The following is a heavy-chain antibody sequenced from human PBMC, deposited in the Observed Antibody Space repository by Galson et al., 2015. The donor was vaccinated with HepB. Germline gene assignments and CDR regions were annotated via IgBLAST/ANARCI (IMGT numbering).Heavy chain of an antibody. Sequence: LRLSCAAPGFTFSSYEMNWVRQAPGKGLEWVSYISSSGSNIYYADPVKGRFTISRDNAISRDNAKNSLYLQMNSLRVEDTAVYYCARANRYYYDSSGYYLYLDYWGQGTLVTVSS. V-gene: IGHV3-48*03. CDR1: GFTFSSYE. CDR2: ISSSGSNI. D-gene: IGHD3-22*01. CDR3: ARANRYYYDSSGYYLYLDY. J-gene: IGHJ4*02.